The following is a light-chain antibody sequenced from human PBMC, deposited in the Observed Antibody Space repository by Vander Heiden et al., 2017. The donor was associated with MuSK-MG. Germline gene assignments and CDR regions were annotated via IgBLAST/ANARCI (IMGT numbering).Light chain of an antibody. CDR1: KVMSNS. CDR2: AAS. Sequence: DIQMTQSPSPLSAPVGDRATLICRACKVMSNSLAWYQQKPGKAPKLLLYAASRLESGVPSRFSGSGSGTDYTLTISSLQPEDFATYYCQQYYNTPPAFGQGTKVEIK. J-gene: IGKJ1*01. CDR3: QQYYNTPPA. V-gene: IGKV1-NL1*01.